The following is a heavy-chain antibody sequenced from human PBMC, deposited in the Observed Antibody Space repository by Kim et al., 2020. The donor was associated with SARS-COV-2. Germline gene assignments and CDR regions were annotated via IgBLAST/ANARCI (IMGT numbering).Heavy chain of an antibody. D-gene: IGHD4-4*01. CDR3: ARGLVGTTAGDFAY. CDR2: ISSSSSYI. CDR1: GFPFGSYT. Sequence: GGSLRLSCAASGFPFGSYTMAWVRQAPGRGLEWVSTISSSSSYIYYSDSLRGRFTVSRDNAQNSLHLQMHSPRVDATAVYYCARGLVGTTAGDFAYWGQGVMVTVSS. V-gene: IGHV3-21*04. J-gene: IGHJ4*02.